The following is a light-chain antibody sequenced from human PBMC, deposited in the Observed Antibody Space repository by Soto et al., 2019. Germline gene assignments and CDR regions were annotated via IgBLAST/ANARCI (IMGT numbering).Light chain of an antibody. Sequence: SYELTQPPSVSVSPGQTASITCSGDKLGDKYAFWYQQKPGQSPVLVIYQDTKRPSGIPERFSGSNSGNTATLTISGTQAMDEADYCCQAWDSSTDVFGTGTKLTVL. J-gene: IGLJ1*01. CDR1: KLGDKY. V-gene: IGLV3-1*01. CDR3: QAWDSSTDV. CDR2: QDT.